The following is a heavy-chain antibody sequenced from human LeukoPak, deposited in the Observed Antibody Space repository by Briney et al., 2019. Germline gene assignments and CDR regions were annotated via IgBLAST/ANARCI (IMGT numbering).Heavy chain of an antibody. CDR2: IYTSGST. CDR1: GGSISSYY. J-gene: IGHJ4*02. Sequence: PSETLSLTCTVSGGSISSYYWSWIRQPAGKGLEWIGRIYTSGSTNYNPSLKSRVTISVDTSKNQFSLKLSSVTAADTAVYYCARVITMVRGAKPSYFDYWGQGTLVTVSS. V-gene: IGHV4-4*07. CDR3: ARVITMVRGAKPSYFDY. D-gene: IGHD3-10*01.